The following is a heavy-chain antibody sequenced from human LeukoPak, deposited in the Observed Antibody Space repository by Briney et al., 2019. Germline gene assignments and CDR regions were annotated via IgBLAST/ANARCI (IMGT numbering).Heavy chain of an antibody. V-gene: IGHV3-30*04. CDR2: ISYDGSNK. Sequence: PGGSLRLSCAACGFTFSSYAMHWVRQAPGKGLEWVAVISYDGSNKYYADSVKGRFTISRDNSKNTLYLQMNSLRAEDTAVYYCARGADTAMGAAFDIWGQGTMVTVSS. D-gene: IGHD5-18*01. J-gene: IGHJ3*02. CDR3: ARGADTAMGAAFDI. CDR1: GFTFSSYA.